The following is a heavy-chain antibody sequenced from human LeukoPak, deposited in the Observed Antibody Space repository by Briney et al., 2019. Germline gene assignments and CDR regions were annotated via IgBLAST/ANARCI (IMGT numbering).Heavy chain of an antibody. D-gene: IGHD6-6*01. CDR3: ARDNSMDYSSSHPNDAFDI. J-gene: IGHJ3*02. CDR2: IIPIFSTA. CDR1: GGTFSSYA. Sequence: HVATVKLSCKASGGTFSSYAISWVRQAPGQGLEWMGGIIPIFSTANYAQKFQGRVTITTDESTSTAYMELSSLRSEDAAVDYCARDNSMDYSSSHPNDAFDIWGQGTMVTVSS. V-gene: IGHV1-69*05.